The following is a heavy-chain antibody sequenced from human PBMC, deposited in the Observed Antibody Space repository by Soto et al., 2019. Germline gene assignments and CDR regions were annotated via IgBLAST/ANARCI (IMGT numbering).Heavy chain of an antibody. D-gene: IGHD2-2*01. V-gene: IGHV3-48*03. CDR3: VRYCSTTLCNGVATRTFDY. CDR2: ISSSGYTV. Sequence: GGSLRLSCAASRFTFSTYEMNWVRQAPGKGLEWVSYISSSGYTVYYADSVKGRFTISRENTRNSLYLQMNSLRDEDTALYYCVRYCSTTLCNGVATRTFDYWGQGTLVTVSS. CDR1: RFTFSTYE. J-gene: IGHJ4*02.